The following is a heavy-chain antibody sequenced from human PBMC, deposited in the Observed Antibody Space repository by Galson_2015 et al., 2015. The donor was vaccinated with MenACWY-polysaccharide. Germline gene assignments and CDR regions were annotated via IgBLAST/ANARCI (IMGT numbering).Heavy chain of an antibody. J-gene: IGHJ4*02. CDR1: GFTFSTYG. Sequence: SLRLSCAASGFTFSTYGMHWVRQAPGKGLEWVAVISYDGTNKYYADSVKGRFTISRDNSKSTLYLQMNSLRAEDTTVYYCAKTPISTGWYYFDFWVQGTLVTVSS. V-gene: IGHV3-30*18. D-gene: IGHD6-19*01. CDR2: ISYDGTNK. CDR3: AKTPISTGWYYFDF.